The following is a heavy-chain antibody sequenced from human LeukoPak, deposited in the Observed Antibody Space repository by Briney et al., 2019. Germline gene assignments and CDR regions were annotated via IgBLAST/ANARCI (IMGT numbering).Heavy chain of an antibody. CDR1: GYTLTELS. V-gene: IGHV1-24*01. D-gene: IGHD5-18*01. CDR3: ARADTAMVTPLDY. J-gene: IGHJ4*02. Sequence: ASVKVSCKVSGYTLTELSMHWVRQAPGKGLEWMGGFDPEDGETIYAQKLQGRVTMTTDTSTSTAYMELRSLRSDDTAVYYCARADTAMVTPLDYWGQGTLVTVSS. CDR2: FDPEDGET.